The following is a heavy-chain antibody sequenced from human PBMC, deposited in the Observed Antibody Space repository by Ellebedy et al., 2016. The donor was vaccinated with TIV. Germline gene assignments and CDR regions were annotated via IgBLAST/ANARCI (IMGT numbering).Heavy chain of an antibody. V-gene: IGHV1-8*01. CDR2: MNPNSGNT. CDR1: GYTFTSYD. Sequence: ASVKVSCXASGYTFTSYDINWVRQATGQGLEWMGWMNPNSGNTGYAQKFQGRVTMTRNTSISTAYMELSSLRSEDTAVYYCARGLTPYDSSGHYGMDVWGQGTTVTVSS. J-gene: IGHJ6*02. D-gene: IGHD3-22*01. CDR3: ARGLTPYDSSGHYGMDV.